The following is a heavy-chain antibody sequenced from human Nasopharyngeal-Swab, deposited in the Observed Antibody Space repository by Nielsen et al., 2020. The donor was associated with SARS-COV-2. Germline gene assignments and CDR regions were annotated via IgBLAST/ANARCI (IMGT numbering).Heavy chain of an antibody. CDR1: GFTFDDYA. CDR3: VRDSNYYSMDV. V-gene: IGHV3-9*01. J-gene: IGHJ6*02. D-gene: IGHD3-22*01. CDR2: ISWNSGAD. Sequence: SLKISCAASGFTFDDYAMHWVRQVPGKGLDWVAGISWNSGADVYADSVEGRFTISRDNAKKSLFLEMNNRRIEDTALYYCVRDSNYYSMDVWGQGTTVTVSS.